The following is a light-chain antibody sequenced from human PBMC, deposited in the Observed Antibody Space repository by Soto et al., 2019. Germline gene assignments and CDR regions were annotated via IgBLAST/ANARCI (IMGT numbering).Light chain of an antibody. J-gene: IGLJ1*01. CDR3: QSYDSSLGYV. V-gene: IGLV1-40*01. CDR1: SSNIGAGYH. Sequence: QSVLTQPPSVSGAPGQRVTMSCTGSSSNIGAGYHVHWYQQLPGTAPKLLIYTNRYRPSGVPDRFSGSRSGTSASLAITGLQAEDEADYYCQSYDSSLGYVFGTGTKPTVL. CDR2: TNR.